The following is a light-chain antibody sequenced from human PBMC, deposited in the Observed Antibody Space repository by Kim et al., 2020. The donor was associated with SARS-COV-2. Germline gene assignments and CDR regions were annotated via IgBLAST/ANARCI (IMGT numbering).Light chain of an antibody. CDR2: TAS. V-gene: IGKV1-27*01. Sequence: DIQMTQSPSSLSASVGDRVTITCRASQGISNYLAWYQQRPGKVPKLLIYTASTLQSGVPSRFSGSGYGTEFTLTISSLQPEDVATYYCQKYDSAPHTIGQGTKLE. CDR3: QKYDSAPHT. CDR1: QGISNY. J-gene: IGKJ2*01.